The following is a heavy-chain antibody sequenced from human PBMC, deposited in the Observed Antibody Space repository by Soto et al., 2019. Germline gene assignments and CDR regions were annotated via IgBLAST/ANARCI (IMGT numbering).Heavy chain of an antibody. CDR1: GFTFGDYA. CDR2: IRSKAYGGTT. J-gene: IGHJ3*02. D-gene: IGHD6-19*01. Sequence: GGSLRLSCTASGFTFGDYAMSWVRQAPGKGLEWVGFIRSKAYGGTTEYAASVKGRFTISRDDSKSIAYLQMNSLKTEDTAVYYCTRDLTLYLNWAVAGDAPHAAPFDIWGQGTMVTVSS. V-gene: IGHV3-49*04. CDR3: TRDLTLYLNWAVAGDAPHAAPFDI.